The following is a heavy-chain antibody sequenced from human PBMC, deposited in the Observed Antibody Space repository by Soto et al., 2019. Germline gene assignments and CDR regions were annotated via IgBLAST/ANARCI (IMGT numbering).Heavy chain of an antibody. J-gene: IGHJ4*02. CDR2: ISGSSRYT. Sequence: GSLRLSCAASGFNFSDHYMNWIRQAPGKGLEWVSYISGSSRYTNFADSVKGRFTISRDNAKNSLYLQMNSLRAEDTAVYYCARHTSGWHYYDYWGQGTPVTVSS. D-gene: IGHD6-19*01. V-gene: IGHV3-11*06. CDR1: GFNFSDHY. CDR3: ARHTSGWHYYDY.